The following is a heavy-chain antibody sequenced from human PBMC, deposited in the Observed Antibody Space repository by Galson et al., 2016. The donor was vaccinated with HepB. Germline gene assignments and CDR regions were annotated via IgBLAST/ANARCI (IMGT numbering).Heavy chain of an antibody. CDR3: ARGQWGPAALYYFDS. CDR1: GFTFSDYY. J-gene: IGHJ4*02. CDR2: ISSSSATI. D-gene: IGHD2-2*01. V-gene: IGHV3-11*01. Sequence: LRLSCAASGFTFSDYYMSWIRQAPGKGLECVSYISSSSATIYYVDSVKGRFTISRDNARNSLLLQMNTLRAEDTAVYYCARGQWGPAALYYFDSWGQGSLVTVSS.